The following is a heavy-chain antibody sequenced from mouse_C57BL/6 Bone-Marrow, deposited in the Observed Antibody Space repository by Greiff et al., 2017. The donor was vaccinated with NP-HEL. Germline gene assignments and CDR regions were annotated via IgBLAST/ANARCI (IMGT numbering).Heavy chain of an antibody. Sequence: EVMLVESGGGLVQPGGSLSLSCAASGFTFTDYYMSWVRQPPGTALEWLGFIRNKANGYTTEYSASVKGRFTISRDNSQSILYLQMNALRAEDSATYYCARSITTAVGGFAYWGQGTLVTVSA. J-gene: IGHJ3*01. CDR1: GFTFTDYY. V-gene: IGHV7-3*01. CDR2: IRNKANGYTT. CDR3: ARSITTAVGGFAY. D-gene: IGHD1-2*01.